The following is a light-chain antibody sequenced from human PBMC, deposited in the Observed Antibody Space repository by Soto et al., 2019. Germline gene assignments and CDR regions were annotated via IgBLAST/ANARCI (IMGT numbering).Light chain of an antibody. CDR3: QQYGSSGT. CDR1: QSVRSY. J-gene: IGKJ1*01. V-gene: IGKV3-20*01. Sequence: EIVLTQSPATLSLSPGERGTLSCRASQSVRSYLAWYQQKPGQAPRLLIYGASNRATGIPARFSGSGSGTDFTLTISRLEPEDFAVYYCQQYGSSGTFGQGTKV. CDR2: GAS.